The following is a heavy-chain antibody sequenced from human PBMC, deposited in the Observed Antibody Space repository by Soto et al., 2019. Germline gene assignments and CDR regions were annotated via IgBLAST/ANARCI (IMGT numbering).Heavy chain of an antibody. CDR3: AREYAFSSDY. CDR2: IYYSGST. J-gene: IGHJ4*02. V-gene: IGHV4-59*01. D-gene: IGHD2-2*01. CDR1: GGSISSYY. Sequence: SETLSLTCTVSGGSISSYYWSWIRQPPGKGLEWIGYIYYSGSTNYNPSLKSRATISIDTFRNQISLNLHSVTAADTAVYYCAREYAFSSDYWGQGTVVTVSS.